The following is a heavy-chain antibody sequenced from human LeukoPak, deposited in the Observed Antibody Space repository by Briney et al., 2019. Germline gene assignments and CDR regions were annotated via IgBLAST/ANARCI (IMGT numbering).Heavy chain of an antibody. D-gene: IGHD2-15*01. CDR1: GFTFSSYG. V-gene: IGHV3-30*18. CDR3: AKSYCSSGSCKRRGFDY. J-gene: IGHJ4*02. Sequence: PGRSLRLSCAASGFTFSSYGMHWVRQAPGKGLEWVAVISYDGSNKYYADSVKGRFTISRDNSKNTLYLQMNSLRVEDTAVYYCAKSYCSSGSCKRRGFDYWGQGTLVTVSS. CDR2: ISYDGSNK.